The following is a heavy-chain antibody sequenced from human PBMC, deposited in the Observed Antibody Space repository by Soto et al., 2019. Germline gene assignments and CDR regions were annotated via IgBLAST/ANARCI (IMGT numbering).Heavy chain of an antibody. CDR3: ARGGIPPSGYGIAYAMDV. V-gene: IGHV4-34*01. D-gene: IGHD2-21*01. J-gene: IGHJ6*02. Sequence: SETLSLTCAVYGGSFSGYYWSWIRQPPGKGLEWIGEINHSGSTYYTPALKSRVTLSVDTSKNQFSLNLNSVTAADTAVYYCARGGIPPSGYGIAYAMDVWGQGTTVTVSS. CDR2: INHSGST. CDR1: GGSFSGYY.